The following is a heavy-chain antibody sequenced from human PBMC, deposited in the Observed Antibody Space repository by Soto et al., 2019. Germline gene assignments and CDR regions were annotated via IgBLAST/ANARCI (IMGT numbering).Heavy chain of an antibody. Sequence: EVQLVESGGGLVQPGGSLRLSCAASGFTFSSYWMHWARQAPGKGLVWVSRINSDGSSTSYADSVKGRFTISRDKAKNTLYLQINSLRAEDTAVYYCVVAVAGPTAIGYWGQGTLGTVSS. J-gene: IGHJ4*02. CDR1: GFTFSSYW. CDR2: INSDGSST. V-gene: IGHV3-74*01. CDR3: VVAVAGPTAIGY. D-gene: IGHD6-19*01.